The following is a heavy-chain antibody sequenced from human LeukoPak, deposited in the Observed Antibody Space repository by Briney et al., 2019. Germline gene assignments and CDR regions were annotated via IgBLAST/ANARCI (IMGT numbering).Heavy chain of an antibody. CDR1: GFTFSSYS. CDR3: AKYGDYWYFDL. Sequence: GGSLRLSCAASGFTFSSYSMNWVRQAPGKGLEWVSAISGSGGSTYYADSVKGRFTISRDNSKNTLYLQMNSLRAEDTAVYYCAKYGDYWYFDLWGRGTLVTVSS. D-gene: IGHD4-17*01. V-gene: IGHV3-23*01. J-gene: IGHJ2*01. CDR2: ISGSGGST.